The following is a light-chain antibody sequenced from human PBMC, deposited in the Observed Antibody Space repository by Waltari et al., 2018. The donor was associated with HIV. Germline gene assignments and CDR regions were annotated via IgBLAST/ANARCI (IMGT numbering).Light chain of an antibody. Sequence: DIVMTQSPDSLAVSLGERATFNCKSSQSVLDISNNKNYLAWYQQKPGQPPELIIYWASTRESGVPDRFSGSGSGTDFTLTISSLQAEDVAVYYCQQYYSTRTFGQGTKVEI. J-gene: IGKJ1*01. CDR1: QSVLDISNNKNY. V-gene: IGKV4-1*01. CDR2: WAS. CDR3: QQYYSTRT.